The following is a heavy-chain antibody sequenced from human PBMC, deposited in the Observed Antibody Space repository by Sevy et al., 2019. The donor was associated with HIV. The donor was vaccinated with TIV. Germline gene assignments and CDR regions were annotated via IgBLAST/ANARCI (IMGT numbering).Heavy chain of an antibody. V-gene: IGHV1-18*04. Sequence: ASVKVSCKVSGYTFSSYGVSWVRQAPGQGLEWMGWISAYNGNTNYAQKLQGRVTMTTDTSTSTAYMELRSLSSDDTAVYYCAVGKRYYYDSSGYYSIDYWGQGTLVTVSS. CDR2: ISAYNGNT. J-gene: IGHJ4*02. CDR3: AVGKRYYYDSSGYYSIDY. D-gene: IGHD3-22*01. CDR1: GYTFSSYG.